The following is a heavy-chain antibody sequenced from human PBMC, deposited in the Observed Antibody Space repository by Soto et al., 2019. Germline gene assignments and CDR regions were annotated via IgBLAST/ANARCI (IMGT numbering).Heavy chain of an antibody. J-gene: IGHJ4*02. CDR2: ISSSGSTI. Sequence: GGSLRLSCAASGFTFSDYYMSWIRQAPGKGLEWVSYISSSGSTIYYADSVKGRFTISRDNAKNSLYLQRNSLRAEDTAVYYCARRYSSGWDSFDYWGQGTLVTGSS. CDR1: GFTFSDYY. CDR3: ARRYSSGWDSFDY. V-gene: IGHV3-11*01. D-gene: IGHD6-19*01.